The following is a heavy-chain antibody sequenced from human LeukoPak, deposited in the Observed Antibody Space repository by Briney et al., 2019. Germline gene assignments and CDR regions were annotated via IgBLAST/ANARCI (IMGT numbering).Heavy chain of an antibody. D-gene: IGHD5-18*01. CDR1: GFTFSSYA. CDR3: AKCGRLRLAKMEGAFDI. J-gene: IGHJ3*02. V-gene: IGHV3-23*01. Sequence: GGSLRPSCAASGFTFSSYAMSWVRQAPGKGLEWVSAISGSGGSTYYADSVKGRFTISRDNSKNTLYLQMNSLRAEDTAVYYCAKCGRLRLAKMEGAFDIWGQGTMVTVSS. CDR2: ISGSGGST.